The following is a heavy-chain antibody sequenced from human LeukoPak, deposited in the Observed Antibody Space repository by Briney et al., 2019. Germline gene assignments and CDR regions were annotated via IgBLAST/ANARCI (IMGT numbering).Heavy chain of an antibody. J-gene: IGHJ4*02. CDR2: VSSSSSYI. Sequence: PGGSLRLSCAASGFTFSSYSMNWVRQAPGKGLEWVSSVSSSSSYIYYADSVKGRFTISRDNAENSLYLQMNSLRAEDTAVYYCARDVRLTAPFDYWGQGTLVTVSS. V-gene: IGHV3-21*01. CDR3: ARDVRLTAPFDY. D-gene: IGHD4/OR15-4a*01. CDR1: GFTFSSYS.